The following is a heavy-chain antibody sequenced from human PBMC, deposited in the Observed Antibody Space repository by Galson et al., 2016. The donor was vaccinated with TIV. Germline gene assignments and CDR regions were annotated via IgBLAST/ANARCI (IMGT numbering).Heavy chain of an antibody. CDR2: INTNTGNP. Sequence: SVKVSCKASEYTFTNYVMNWVRQAPGQGLEWMGWINTNTGNPTYAQGFTGRFVFSLDTSVSTAYLQISSLKAEDTAVYYRASPPAYCSSSSCYYSFEHWGQGTLVTVSS. CDR3: ASPPAYCSSSSCYYSFEH. D-gene: IGHD2-2*01. J-gene: IGHJ4*02. CDR1: EYTFTNYV. V-gene: IGHV7-4-1*02.